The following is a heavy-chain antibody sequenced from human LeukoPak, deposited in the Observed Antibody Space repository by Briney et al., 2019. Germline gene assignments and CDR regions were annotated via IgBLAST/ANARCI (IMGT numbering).Heavy chain of an antibody. D-gene: IGHD3-22*01. CDR2: INHSGST. J-gene: IGHJ5*02. CDR3: ARARSYYDSSGYYYWFDP. CDR1: GGSFRGYY. Sequence: SETLSLTCAVYGGSFRGYYWSWIRQPPGKGLEWIGEINHSGSTNYNPSLKSRVTISVDTSKNQFSLKLSSVTAADTAVYYCARARSYYDSSGYYYWFDPWGQGTLVTVSS. V-gene: IGHV4-34*01.